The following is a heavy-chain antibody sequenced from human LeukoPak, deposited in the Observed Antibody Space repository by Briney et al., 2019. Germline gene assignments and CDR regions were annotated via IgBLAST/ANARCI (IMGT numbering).Heavy chain of an antibody. CDR2: IYYSGST. CDR1: GGSISSGGYY. CDR3: ARVGTTGTTAYFDY. J-gene: IGHJ4*02. Sequence: SETLSLTCTVSGGSISSGGYYWSWIRQHPGTGLEWIGYIYYSGSTYYNPSLKGRVTISVDTSKNQFSLKLSSVTAADTAVYYCARVGTTGTTAYFDYWGQGTLVTVSS. D-gene: IGHD1-1*01. V-gene: IGHV4-31*03.